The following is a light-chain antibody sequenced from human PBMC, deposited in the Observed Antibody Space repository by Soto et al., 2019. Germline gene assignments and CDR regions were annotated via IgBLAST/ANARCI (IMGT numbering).Light chain of an antibody. CDR2: STS. J-gene: IGKJ1*01. Sequence: ENVLTQSPGTLSLSPGERATLSCRASQSVSTPYLAWYQQKPGQAPRLLIYSTSTMASGIPDRFSGSGSGTDFTLTISRLEPEDFAVYYCQQYGSSLWTVGQGTKVEIK. V-gene: IGKV3-20*01. CDR3: QQYGSSLWT. CDR1: QSVSTPY.